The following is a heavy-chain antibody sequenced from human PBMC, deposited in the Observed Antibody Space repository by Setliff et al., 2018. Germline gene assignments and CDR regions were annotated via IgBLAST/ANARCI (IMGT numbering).Heavy chain of an antibody. CDR1: GFTFSSYA. J-gene: IGHJ4*02. CDR3: AKAIAPIVVVPAAMLEAY. Sequence: GGSLRLSCAASGFTFSSYAMSWVRQAPGKGLEWVSAISGSGGSTYYADSVKGRFTTSRDNSKNTLYLQMNSLRAEDTAVYYCAKAIAPIVVVPAAMLEAYWGQGTLVTVSS. D-gene: IGHD2-2*01. V-gene: IGHV3-23*01. CDR2: ISGSGGST.